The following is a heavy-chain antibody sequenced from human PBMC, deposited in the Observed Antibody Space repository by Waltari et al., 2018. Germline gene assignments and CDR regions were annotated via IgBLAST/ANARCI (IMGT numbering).Heavy chain of an antibody. J-gene: IGHJ3*02. CDR1: GFTFSAKT. D-gene: IGHD5-12*01. Sequence: QVKLVESGGGVVQSGMYLRLSCEVSGFTFSAKTMPWVRQAPGKGLEWVAVISYDGGDKYYADSMKGRFTISRDNSNNTLYLQMTSLGPEDTALYFCVRDRAFSGYGYDAFDMWGQGTMVTVSS. V-gene: IGHV3-30-3*01. CDR3: VRDRAFSGYGYDAFDM. CDR2: ISYDGGDK.